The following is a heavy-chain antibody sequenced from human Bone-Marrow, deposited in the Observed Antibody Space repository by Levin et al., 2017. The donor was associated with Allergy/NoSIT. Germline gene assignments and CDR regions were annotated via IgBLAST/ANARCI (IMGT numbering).Heavy chain of an antibody. Sequence: GGSLRLSCAVSGFTFPYAWMSWVRQAPGKGLEWVARIKTNGESGTTDYAAPVKGRFTISRDDSQNTLYLQMDSLRTEDTALYYCTTFVGNSNYWGQGTLVTVSS. CDR2: IKTNGESGTT. D-gene: IGHD2-21*01. CDR3: TTFVGNSNY. J-gene: IGHJ4*02. V-gene: IGHV3-15*01. CDR1: GFTFPYAW.